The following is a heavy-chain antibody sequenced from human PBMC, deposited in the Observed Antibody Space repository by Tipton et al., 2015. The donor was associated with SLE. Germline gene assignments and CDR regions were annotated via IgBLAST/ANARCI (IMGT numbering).Heavy chain of an antibody. Sequence: GLVKPSETLSLTCTVSGGSISSYYWSWIRQPPGKGLEWIGYIYYSGSTNYNPSLKSRVTISVDTSKNQFSLKLSSVTAADTAVYYCARGNYYDSSGYDAFDIWGQGTMVTVSS. CDR3: ARGNYYDSSGYDAFDI. CDR1: GGSISSYY. J-gene: IGHJ3*02. D-gene: IGHD3-22*01. V-gene: IGHV4-59*12. CDR2: IYYSGST.